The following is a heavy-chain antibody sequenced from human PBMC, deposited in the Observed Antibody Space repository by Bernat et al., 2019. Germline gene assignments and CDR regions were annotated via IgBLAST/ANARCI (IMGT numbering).Heavy chain of an antibody. J-gene: IGHJ4*02. CDR1: GFTFSSYS. CDR3: ARGPYCSGGSCSDY. V-gene: IGHV3-21*01. Sequence: EVQLVESGGGLVKPGGSLRLSCAASGFTFSSYSMNWVRQAPGKGLEWVSSISSSSSYIYYADSVKGRFTISRDNAKNSLYLQMNSLRAEDMAVYYCARGPYCSGGSCSDYWGQGTLVTVSS. CDR2: ISSSSSYI. D-gene: IGHD2-15*01.